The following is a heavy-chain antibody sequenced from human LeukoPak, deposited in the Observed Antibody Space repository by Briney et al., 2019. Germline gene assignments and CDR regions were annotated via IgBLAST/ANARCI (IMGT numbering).Heavy chain of an antibody. Sequence: SVNVSCKASGGTFSSYAISWVRQAPGQGLEWMGRIIPILGIANYAQKFQGRVTITADKPTSTAYMELSSLRSEDTAVYYCARVSSHNYDILTGYYIRRGYYFDYWGQGTLVTVSS. J-gene: IGHJ4*02. V-gene: IGHV1-69*04. D-gene: IGHD3-9*01. CDR3: ARVSSHNYDILTGYYIRRGYYFDY. CDR1: GGTFSSYA. CDR2: IIPILGIA.